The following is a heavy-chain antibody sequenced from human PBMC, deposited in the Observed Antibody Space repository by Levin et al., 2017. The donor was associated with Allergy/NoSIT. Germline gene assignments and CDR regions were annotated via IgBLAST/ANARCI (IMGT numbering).Heavy chain of an antibody. CDR3: ARSGAARPDY. Sequence: GGSLRLSCAASGFTFSSYGMNWVRQAPGKGLEWVSYISSSSSTISYADSVKGRFTISSDNAKTSLILEKNGLRAVDMAVYDCARSGAARPDYWGKGTMVTV. V-gene: IGHV3-48*01. CDR1: GFTFSSYG. D-gene: IGHD6-6*01. J-gene: IGHJ4*02. CDR2: ISSSSSTI.